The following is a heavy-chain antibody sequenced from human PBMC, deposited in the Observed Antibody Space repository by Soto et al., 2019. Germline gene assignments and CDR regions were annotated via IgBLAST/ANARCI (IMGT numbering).Heavy chain of an antibody. CDR1: GGSISSYY. CDR2: IYYSGST. D-gene: IGHD2-15*01. CDR3: ARSYRRYCSGGSCYSYYYYYMDV. J-gene: IGHJ6*03. Sequence: TSETLSLTCTVSGGSISSYYWSWIRQPPGKGLEWIGYIYYSGSTSYNPSLKSRVTISVDTSKNQFSLKLSSVTAADTAVYYCARSYRRYCSGGSCYSYYYYYMDVWGKGTTVTVSS. V-gene: IGHV4-59*01.